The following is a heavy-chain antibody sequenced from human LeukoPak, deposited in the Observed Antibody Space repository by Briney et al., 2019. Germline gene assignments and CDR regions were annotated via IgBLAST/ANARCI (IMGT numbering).Heavy chain of an antibody. J-gene: IGHJ3*02. CDR2: IWYDGSNK. D-gene: IGHD3-22*01. CDR3: AQAEADDSSGADAFDI. Sequence: GGSLRLSCAASGFTFSSYGMHWVRQAPGKGLEWVAVIWYDGSNKHYADSVKGRFTISRDNSKNTLYLQMNSLRVEDTAVYYCAQAEADDSSGADAFDIWGQGTMVTVSS. V-gene: IGHV3-33*06. CDR1: GFTFSSYG.